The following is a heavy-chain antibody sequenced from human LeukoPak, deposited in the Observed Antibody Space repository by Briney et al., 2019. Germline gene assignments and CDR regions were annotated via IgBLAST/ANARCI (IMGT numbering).Heavy chain of an antibody. Sequence: TSSETLSLTCSVSGASIISSNWGSWVRQPPGKGLEWIGEIYQSGSTNYNPSLKSRVTISVDKSKNQFSLKLSSVTAADTAVYYCARDRGISNIVVVTALGYFDLWGRGTLVTVSS. CDR2: IYQSGST. D-gene: IGHD2-21*02. J-gene: IGHJ2*01. V-gene: IGHV4-4*02. CDR1: GASIISSNW. CDR3: ARDRGISNIVVVTALGYFDL.